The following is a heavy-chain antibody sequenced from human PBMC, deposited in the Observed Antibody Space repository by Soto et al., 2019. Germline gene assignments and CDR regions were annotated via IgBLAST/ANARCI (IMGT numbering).Heavy chain of an antibody. Sequence: SETLSLTCTVSGGSISSGDYYWSWIRQPPGKGLEWIGYIYYSGSTYYNPSLKSRVTISVDTSKNQFSLKLSSVTAADTAVYYCARYTRPLSGSDLSYYGMDVWGQGTTVTVSS. CDR1: GGSISSGDYY. CDR3: ARYTRPLSGSDLSYYGMDV. V-gene: IGHV4-30-4*01. CDR2: IYYSGST. J-gene: IGHJ6*02. D-gene: IGHD3-10*01.